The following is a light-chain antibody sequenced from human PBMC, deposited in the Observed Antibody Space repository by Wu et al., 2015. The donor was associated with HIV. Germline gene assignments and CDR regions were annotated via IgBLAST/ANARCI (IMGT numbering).Light chain of an antibody. CDR1: ESVRGY. Sequence: EIVLTQSPATLSLSPGERATLSCRASESVRGYLAWYQQKPGQPPRLLIYNAYDRATGIPARFSGSGSATDFHLTISSLAPEDSAIYYCQQRDDWPLTFGGGTE. CDR3: QQRDDWPLT. J-gene: IGKJ4*01. V-gene: IGKV3-11*01. CDR2: NAY.